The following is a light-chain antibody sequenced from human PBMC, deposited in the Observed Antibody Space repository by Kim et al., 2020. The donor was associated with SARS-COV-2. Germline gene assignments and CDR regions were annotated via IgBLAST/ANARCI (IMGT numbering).Light chain of an antibody. Sequence: DIVMTQSPDSLAVSLGERATINCKSSQSVLYSSNNMNYLAWYQQKPGQPPKLLIYWASTRESGVPDRFSGSGSGTDFTLTISSLQAEDVAVYYCQQYYSTPSFGPGTKVDIK. J-gene: IGKJ3*01. CDR2: WAS. CDR3: QQYYSTPS. V-gene: IGKV4-1*01. CDR1: QSVLYSSNNMNY.